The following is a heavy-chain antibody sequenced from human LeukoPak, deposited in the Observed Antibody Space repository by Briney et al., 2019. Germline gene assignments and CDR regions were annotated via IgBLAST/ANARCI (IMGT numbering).Heavy chain of an antibody. Sequence: GGSLRLSCAASGFTFSSYWMSWVRQAPGKGLEWVANIKQDGSEKYYVDSVKGRFTISRDNAKNALYLQMNSLRAEDTAVYYCASETHEYHDFWTGYPDYWGQGTLVTVSS. CDR1: GFTFSSYW. V-gene: IGHV3-7*01. J-gene: IGHJ4*02. CDR2: IKQDGSEK. CDR3: ASETHEYHDFWTGYPDY. D-gene: IGHD3-3*01.